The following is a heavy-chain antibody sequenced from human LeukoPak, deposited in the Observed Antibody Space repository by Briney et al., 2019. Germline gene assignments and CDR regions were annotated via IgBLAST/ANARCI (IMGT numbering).Heavy chain of an antibody. CDR1: GYTFTGYY. V-gene: IGHV1-2*02. Sequence: ASVKVSCKASGYTFTGYYMHWVRQAPGQGLEWMGWIYPNSGGTNYAQKFQGRVTMTRDTSISTAYMELSRLRSDDTAVYYCARLEFHAFSYYYGMDVWGQGTTVTVSS. CDR2: IYPNSGGT. CDR3: ARLEFHAFSYYYGMDV. J-gene: IGHJ6*02.